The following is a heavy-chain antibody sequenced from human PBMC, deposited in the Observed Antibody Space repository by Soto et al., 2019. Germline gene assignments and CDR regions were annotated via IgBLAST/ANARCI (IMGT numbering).Heavy chain of an antibody. J-gene: IGHJ4*02. CDR1: GFTFSSYG. D-gene: IGHD1-26*01. CDR2: ISYDGSNK. Sequence: GGSLRLSCAASGFTFSSYGMHWVRQAPGKGLEWVAVISYDGSNKYYADSVKGRFTISRDNSKNTLYLQMNSLRAEDTAVYYCAKIVGATTRSYFDYWGQGTLVTGSS. CDR3: AKIVGATTRSYFDY. V-gene: IGHV3-30*18.